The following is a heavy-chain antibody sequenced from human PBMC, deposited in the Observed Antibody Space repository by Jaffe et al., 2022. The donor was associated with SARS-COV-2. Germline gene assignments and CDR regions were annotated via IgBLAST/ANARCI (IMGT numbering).Heavy chain of an antibody. CDR3: VREMDEDSGYYHYMDV. CDR1: GFTFSKYA. V-gene: IGHV3-23*04. CDR2: ISESGSSR. J-gene: IGHJ6*03. Sequence: EVQLVESGGGLVQPGGSLRLSCAASGFTFSKYAFSWVRQAPGRGLEWVSGISESGSSRYYADSVKGRCEISRDNAKKTLYVQMNSLTAGDTAIYFCVREMDEDSGYYHYMDVWGKGIMVTVSS. D-gene: IGHD2-15*01.